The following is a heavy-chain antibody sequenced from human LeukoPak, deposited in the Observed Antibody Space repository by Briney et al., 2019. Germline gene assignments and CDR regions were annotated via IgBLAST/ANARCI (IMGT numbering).Heavy chain of an antibody. Sequence: SQTLSLTCAVSGDSVSNNGASWNWLRQSPSRGLEWLGRTYYRTRWYFDYAVSVRSRATINPDTSKNQFSLQLDSVTPEDTAVYYCARGGAGWYVSVFYPWGQGTLVTVSS. CDR2: TYYRTRWYF. J-gene: IGHJ5*02. V-gene: IGHV6-1*01. CDR1: GDSVSNNGAS. D-gene: IGHD6-19*01. CDR3: ARGGAGWYVSVFYP.